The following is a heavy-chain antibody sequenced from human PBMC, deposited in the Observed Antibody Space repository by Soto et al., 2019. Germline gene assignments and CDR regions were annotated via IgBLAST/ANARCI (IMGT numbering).Heavy chain of an antibody. Sequence: GGSLRLSSSASGFPFSRQKMYWVRQAPGKGLEYVSAIGPNGNGAYYADSVKGRFTISRDNSDNKLYLQMSSLRAEDSAPYCCVNDLHTPDWCWGRGTLVTVSS. V-gene: IGHV3-64D*06. CDR1: GFPFSRQK. CDR2: IGPNGNGA. CDR3: VNDLHTPDWC. J-gene: IGHJ4*02. D-gene: IGHD2-21*01.